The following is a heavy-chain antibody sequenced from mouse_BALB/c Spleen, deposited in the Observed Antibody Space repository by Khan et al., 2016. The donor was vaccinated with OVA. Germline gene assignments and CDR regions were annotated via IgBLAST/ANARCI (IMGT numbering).Heavy chain of an antibody. CDR1: GDSITSGY. D-gene: IGHD2-12*01. CDR2: IIYTGYT. CDR3: ARSTYRYAFVY. J-gene: IGHJ3*01. V-gene: IGHV3-8*02. Sequence: VQLQQSGPSLVKPSQTLSLTCSVTGDSITSGYWNWIRKFPENKLEYMGYIIYTGYTYYNPSLQSRISITRHTSKNQYYLQLNSVTDEDTATYYCARSTYRYAFVYWGQGTLVTVSA.